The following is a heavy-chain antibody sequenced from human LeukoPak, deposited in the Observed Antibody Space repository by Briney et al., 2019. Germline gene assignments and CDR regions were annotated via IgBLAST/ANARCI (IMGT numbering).Heavy chain of an antibody. Sequence: PGGSLRLSCAASGFTFSSYAMSWVRQAPGKGLEWVSAISGSGGSTYYAGSVKGRFTISRDNSKNTLYLQMNSLRADDTAVYYCAHISSSWPDYWGQGTLVTVSS. CDR3: AHISSSWPDY. CDR2: ISGSGGST. J-gene: IGHJ4*02. CDR1: GFTFSSYA. D-gene: IGHD6-13*01. V-gene: IGHV3-23*01.